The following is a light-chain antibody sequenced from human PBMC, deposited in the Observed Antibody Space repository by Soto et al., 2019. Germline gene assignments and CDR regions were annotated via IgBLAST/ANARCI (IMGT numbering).Light chain of an antibody. CDR1: SSNIGSNT. V-gene: IGLV1-44*01. Sequence: QSVLTQPPSASGTPGQRVTISCSGSSSNIGSNTVNWYQQLPGTAPKLLIYSNNQRPSGVPDRFSGSKSGTSASLAISGLQSEDEPDYYCAAWDDSLTGYVFGTGTKVTVL. J-gene: IGLJ1*01. CDR3: AAWDDSLTGYV. CDR2: SNN.